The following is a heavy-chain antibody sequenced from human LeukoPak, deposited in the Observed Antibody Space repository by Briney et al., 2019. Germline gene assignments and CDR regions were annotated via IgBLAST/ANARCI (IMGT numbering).Heavy chain of an antibody. J-gene: IGHJ4*02. CDR3: ASFDYGGNSPYFDD. CDR2: IYYSGST. CDR1: GGSISSYY. D-gene: IGHD4-23*01. V-gene: IGHV4-59*08. Sequence: SETLSLTCTVSGGSISSYYWSWIRQPPGKGLEWIGYIYYSGSTNYNSSLKSRVTISVDTSKNQFSLKLSSVTAADTAVYYCASFDYGGNSPYFDDWGQGILVTVSS.